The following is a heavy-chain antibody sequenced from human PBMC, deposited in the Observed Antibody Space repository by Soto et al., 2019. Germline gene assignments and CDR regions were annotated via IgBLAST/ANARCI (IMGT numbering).Heavy chain of an antibody. J-gene: IGHJ3*02. D-gene: IGHD6-19*01. CDR1: GFTFSSYA. V-gene: IGHV3-23*01. Sequence: EVQLLESGGGLVPPGGSLRLSCAASGFTFSSYAMSWVRQAPGKGLEWVSAISGSGGTTYYADSVKGWFTFSRDNSKNTLYLQMNSLRAEDTAVYYCAKTANGWFSAFDIWGQGTMVNVSS. CDR2: ISGSGGTT. CDR3: AKTANGWFSAFDI.